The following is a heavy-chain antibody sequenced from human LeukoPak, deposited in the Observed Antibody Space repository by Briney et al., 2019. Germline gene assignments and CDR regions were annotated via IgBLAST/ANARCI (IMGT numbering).Heavy chain of an antibody. CDR1: GGSITSYY. D-gene: IGHD3-10*01. CDR3: AGDMYYYGSGNYRFDY. CDR2: THTSGST. Sequence: SETLSLTCTFSGGSITSYYWSWIRQPAGKGLEWIGRTHTSGSTNYNPSLKSRVTMSVDTSKNQFSLKLSSVTAADTAVYYCAGDMYYYGSGNYRFDYWGQGTLVTVSS. J-gene: IGHJ4*02. V-gene: IGHV4-4*07.